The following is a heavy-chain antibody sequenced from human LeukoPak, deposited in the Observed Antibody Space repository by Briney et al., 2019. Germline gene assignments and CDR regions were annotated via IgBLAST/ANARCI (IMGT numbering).Heavy chain of an antibody. CDR2: ISWNSGSI. CDR1: GFTFDDYA. CDR3: ARQLPNYYSQGGAFDI. D-gene: IGHD3-10*01. V-gene: IGHV3-9*01. J-gene: IGHJ3*02. Sequence: GESLRLSCAASGFTFDDYAMRWVRQAPGKGLEWVSGISWNSGSIGYADSVKGRFTISRDNAKNSLYLQMNSLRAEDTAVYYCARQLPNYYSQGGAFDIWGQGTMVTVSS.